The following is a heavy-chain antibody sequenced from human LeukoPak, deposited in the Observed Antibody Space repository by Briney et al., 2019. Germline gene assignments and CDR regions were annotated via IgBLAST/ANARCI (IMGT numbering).Heavy chain of an antibody. D-gene: IGHD2-2*01. CDR2: ISAYNGNT. Sequence: GASVKVSCKASGYTFTSYGISWVRQAPGQGLEWMGWISAYNGNTNYAQKLQGRVTMTTDTSTSTAYMELRSLRSDDTAVYYCARVVWSSVTAAKVDAFAIWGQGKMVTVSS. CDR1: GYTFTSYG. CDR3: ARVVWSSVTAAKVDAFAI. J-gene: IGHJ3*02. V-gene: IGHV1-18*04.